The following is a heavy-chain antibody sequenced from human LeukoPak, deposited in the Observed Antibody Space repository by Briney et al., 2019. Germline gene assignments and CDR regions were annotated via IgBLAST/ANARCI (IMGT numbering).Heavy chain of an antibody. J-gene: IGHJ3*02. Sequence: GGSLRLSCAASGFTFSSYAMNWVRQAPGKGLEWVSSISGSGAGTYYADSVKGRFIISRDTSKSTLYVQMNSLRAEDTALYYCAKDSESYYGAFDMWGQGTMVTVSS. CDR1: GFTFSSYA. CDR2: ISGSGAGT. CDR3: AKDSESYYGAFDM. V-gene: IGHV3-23*01. D-gene: IGHD1-26*01.